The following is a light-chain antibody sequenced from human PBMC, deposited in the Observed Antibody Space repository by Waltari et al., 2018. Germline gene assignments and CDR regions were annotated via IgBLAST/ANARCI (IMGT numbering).Light chain of an antibody. CDR3: CSYAGGTSWV. CDR1: AGAHFHI. Sequence: QSALSQPASVSWSYGQSITISRGAGAHFHIVSWYQQQPGKAPKVIIYTGNKRPSGLSDRFSGSKSGNTASLTISGLQADDQADYYCCSYAGGTSWVFGGGTKLTVL. J-gene: IGLJ3*02. V-gene: IGLV2-23*01. CDR2: TGN.